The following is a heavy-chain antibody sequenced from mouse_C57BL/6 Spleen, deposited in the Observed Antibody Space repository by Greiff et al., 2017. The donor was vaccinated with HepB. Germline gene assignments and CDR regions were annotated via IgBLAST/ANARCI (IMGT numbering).Heavy chain of an antibody. Sequence: VQLQQSGPELVKPGASVKISCKASGYAFSSSWMNWVKQRPGKGLEWIGRIYPGDGDTNYNGKFKGKATLTADKSSSTAYMQLSSLTSEDSAVYFCARWGWLLYWYFDVWGTGTTVTVSS. CDR1: GYAFSSSW. V-gene: IGHV1-82*01. J-gene: IGHJ1*03. D-gene: IGHD2-3*01. CDR3: ARWGWLLYWYFDV. CDR2: IYPGDGDT.